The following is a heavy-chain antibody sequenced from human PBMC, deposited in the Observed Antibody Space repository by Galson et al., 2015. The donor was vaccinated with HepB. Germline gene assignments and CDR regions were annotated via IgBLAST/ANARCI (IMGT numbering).Heavy chain of an antibody. J-gene: IGHJ4*02. CDR2: ITSSGGTS. CDR3: AKDCIMVANNPYNFHY. Sequence: SLRLSCAASGFSFTRYAMTWVRQAPGKGLEWVSSITSSGGTSYYTDSVKGRFTVSRDNYKNTLLLQLNSMRAEETAMYFCAKDCIMVANNPYNFHYLGQGTLVTVSS. CDR1: GFSFTRYA. V-gene: IGHV3-23*01. D-gene: IGHD2-15*01.